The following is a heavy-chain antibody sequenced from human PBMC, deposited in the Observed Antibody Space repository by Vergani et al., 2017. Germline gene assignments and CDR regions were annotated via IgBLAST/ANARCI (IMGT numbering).Heavy chain of an antibody. D-gene: IGHD2-21*01. CDR2: IHNRGKT. J-gene: IGHJ2*01. Sequence: QVRLEESGPGLVKPSETLSLTCSVSGYSIGSGFYWAWIRQSPGEGLQWLTSIHNRGKTYHNPSLKSRVSVSLDTSKNRFSLNLTSVTATDTAVYYCARSQGDYWYFDLWGACSLVTVSS. V-gene: IGHV4-38-2*01. CDR1: GYSIGSGFY. CDR3: ARSQGDYWYFDL.